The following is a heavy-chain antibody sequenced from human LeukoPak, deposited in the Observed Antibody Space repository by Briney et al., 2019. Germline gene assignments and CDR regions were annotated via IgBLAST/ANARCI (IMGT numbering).Heavy chain of an antibody. CDR1: GYTFTNFG. J-gene: IGHJ6*03. V-gene: IGHV1-18*01. CDR3: ARDAGVVPAALPYYYYYYMDV. D-gene: IGHD2-2*01. Sequence: GASVKVSCKASGYTFTNFGISWVRQALGQGLEWMGWISAYNGNTNYAQKLQGRVTMTTDTSTSTAYMELRSLRSDDTAVYYCARDAGVVPAALPYYYYYYMDVWGKGTTVTISS. CDR2: ISAYNGNT.